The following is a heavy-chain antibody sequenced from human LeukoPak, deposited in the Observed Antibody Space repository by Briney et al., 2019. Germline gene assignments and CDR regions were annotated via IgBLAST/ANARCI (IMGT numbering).Heavy chain of an antibody. V-gene: IGHV1-69*05. CDR2: IIPIFGTA. D-gene: IGHD3-22*01. CDR1: GYTFTSYG. J-gene: IGHJ3*02. Sequence: ASVKVSCKASGYTFTSYGISWVRQAPGQGLEWMGGIIPIFGTANYAQKFQGRVTITTDESTSTAYMELSSLRSEDTAVYYCARERGSSGHHFDIWGQGTMVTVSS. CDR3: ARERGSSGHHFDI.